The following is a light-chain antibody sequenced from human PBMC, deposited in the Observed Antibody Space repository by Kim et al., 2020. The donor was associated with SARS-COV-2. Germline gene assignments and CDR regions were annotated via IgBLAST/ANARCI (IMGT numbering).Light chain of an antibody. Sequence: NFMLNQPHSVSESPGKTVTISCTRSSGSIASNYVQWYQHRPGSSPTTVIYEDNQRPSGVPDRFSGSIDSSSNSASLTISGLKTEDEADYYCQSYDSSNPVFGGGTQLTVL. CDR3: QSYDSSNPV. J-gene: IGLJ2*01. CDR2: EDN. V-gene: IGLV6-57*01. CDR1: SGSIASNY.